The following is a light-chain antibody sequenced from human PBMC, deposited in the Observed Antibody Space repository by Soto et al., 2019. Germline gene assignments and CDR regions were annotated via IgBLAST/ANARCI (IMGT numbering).Light chain of an antibody. CDR1: QSVSSN. Sequence: EIVLTQSPATLSVPPGERATFSCRARQSVSSNLAWYQQKPGQAPRLLIYGASIRATGIPARFSGSGSGTEFTLTISTLQSEDFAIYYCQHYENLPTFGQGTRLEIK. V-gene: IGKV3-15*01. CDR3: QHYENLPT. CDR2: GAS. J-gene: IGKJ5*01.